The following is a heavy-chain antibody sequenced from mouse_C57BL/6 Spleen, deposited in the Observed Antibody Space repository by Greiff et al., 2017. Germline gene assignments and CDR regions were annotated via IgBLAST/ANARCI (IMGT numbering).Heavy chain of an antibody. Sequence: VQLQQSGAELVRPGSSVKLSCKASGYTFTSYWMHWVKQRPIQGLEWIGNIDPSDSETHYNQKFKDKATLTVDKSSSTAYMQLSSLTSEDSAVYYCARSDYGSSRFAYWGQGTLVTVSA. V-gene: IGHV1-52*01. CDR2: IDPSDSET. CDR3: ARSDYGSSRFAY. CDR1: GYTFTSYW. J-gene: IGHJ3*01. D-gene: IGHD1-1*01.